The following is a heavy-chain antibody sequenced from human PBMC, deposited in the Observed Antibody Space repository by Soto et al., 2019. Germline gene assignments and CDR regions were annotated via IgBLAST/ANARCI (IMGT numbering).Heavy chain of an antibody. V-gene: IGHV1-58*02. J-gene: IGHJ5*02. CDR1: GFTFTRYA. CDR3: AAPGYSSSSNH. D-gene: IGHD6-13*01. Sequence: SVKVSCKASGFTFTRYAIRWVRQAPGQGLEWMGWIVVGSGNTNYAQKFQERVTITRDMSTSTAYMELSSLRSEDTAVYYCAAPGYSSSSNHWGQGTLVTVSS. CDR2: IVVGSGNT.